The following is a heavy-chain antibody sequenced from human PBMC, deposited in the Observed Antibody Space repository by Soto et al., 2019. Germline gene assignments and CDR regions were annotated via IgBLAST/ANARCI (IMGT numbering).Heavy chain of an antibody. J-gene: IGHJ4*02. D-gene: IGHD1-1*01. V-gene: IGHV1-18*04. Sequence: QVQLVQSGAEVKKSGASVKVSCRASGYTFSNYGISWLRQAPGQGLEWMGWIRVYSGDTHYAQNFRGRVTMTADTSTTTAYMDLSNLTSDDTAVYFCARRSGTTTLDFGGPGTLLTVSS. CDR3: ARRSGTTTLDF. CDR2: IRVYSGDT. CDR1: GYTFSNYG.